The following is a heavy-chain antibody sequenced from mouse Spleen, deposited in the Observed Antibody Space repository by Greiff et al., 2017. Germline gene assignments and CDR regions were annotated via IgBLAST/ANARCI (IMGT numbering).Heavy chain of an antibody. J-gene: IGHJ3*01. D-gene: IGHD2-5*01. Sequence: QVQLQQSGPELVKPGALVKISCKASGYTFTEYTIHWVKQRSGQGLEWIGWFYPGSGSIKYNEKSKDKATLTADKSSSTVYMELSRLTSEDSAVYFCARHEDYSNSFAYWGQGTLVTVSA. CDR1: GYTFTEYT. CDR2: FYPGSGSI. V-gene: IGHV1-62-2*01. CDR3: ARHEDYSNSFAY.